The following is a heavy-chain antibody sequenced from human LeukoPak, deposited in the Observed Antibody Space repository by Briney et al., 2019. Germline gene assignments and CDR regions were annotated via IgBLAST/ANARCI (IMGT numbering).Heavy chain of an antibody. Sequence: GASVKVSCKASGGTFSSYAISWVRQAPGQGLEWMGWISAYNGNTNYAQKLQGRVTMTTDTSTSTAYMELRSLRSDDTAVYYCARLPSQLPTDAFDIWGQGTMVTVSS. J-gene: IGHJ3*02. V-gene: IGHV1-18*01. CDR2: ISAYNGNT. D-gene: IGHD2-2*01. CDR1: GGTFSSYA. CDR3: ARLPSQLPTDAFDI.